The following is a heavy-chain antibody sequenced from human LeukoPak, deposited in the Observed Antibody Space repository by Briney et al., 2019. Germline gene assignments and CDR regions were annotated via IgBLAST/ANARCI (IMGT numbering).Heavy chain of an antibody. CDR1: EFTFSNYW. V-gene: IGHV3-7*01. D-gene: IGHD6-19*01. CDR2: IKQDGSEK. CDR3: TRNSGWYGLS. J-gene: IGHJ1*01. Sequence: PGGSLRLSCAASEFTFSNYWMSWVRQAPGKGLEWVANIKQDGSEKHHVDSVKGRFIISRDNAKNSLYLQMNSLRAEDTAVYYCTRNSGWYGLSWGQGTLVTVSS.